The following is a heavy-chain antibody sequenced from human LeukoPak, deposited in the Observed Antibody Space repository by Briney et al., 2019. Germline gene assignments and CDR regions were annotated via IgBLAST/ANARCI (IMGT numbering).Heavy chain of an antibody. CDR2: IGSGGTT. CDR1: GFTLSNQA. V-gene: IGHV3-23*01. D-gene: IGHD3-10*01. CDR3: AKRLTPSGSAPFDN. Sequence: GGSLRLSCAASGFTLSNQAMSWVRQAPGKGLEWVSTIGSGGTTFYTDSVKGRFTISRDNSKNTLYLQMNSLRAEDTALYYCAKRLTPSGSAPFDNWGQGTLVTVSS. J-gene: IGHJ4*02.